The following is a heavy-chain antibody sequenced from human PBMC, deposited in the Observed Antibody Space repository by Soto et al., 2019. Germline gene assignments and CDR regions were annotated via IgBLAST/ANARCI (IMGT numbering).Heavy chain of an antibody. J-gene: IGHJ6*02. D-gene: IGHD6-13*01. Sequence: QVQLVQSGAEVTKPGASVKVSCKASGYTFTGYYMHWVRQAPGQGLEWMGWIKPNSGGTNYAQKFQGRVTMTRDTSISTAYMELSRLRSDDTAVYYCARERAQLVSSGPTINYYGMDVWGQGTTVTVSS. CDR3: ARERAQLVSSGPTINYYGMDV. CDR2: IKPNSGGT. CDR1: GYTFTGYY. V-gene: IGHV1-2*02.